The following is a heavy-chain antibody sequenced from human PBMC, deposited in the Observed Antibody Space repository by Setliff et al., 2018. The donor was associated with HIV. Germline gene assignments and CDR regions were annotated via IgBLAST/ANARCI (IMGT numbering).Heavy chain of an antibody. CDR2: ISSSSATM. Sequence: PGGSLRLSCAASGFTFSSYSMNWVRQAPGKGVEWVSYISSSSATMYYADSVKGRFTISRENAKNSLYLQVNSLRAEDTAVYYCGRGTGHTSGYYYYSEYFQNWGQGTLVTVSS. J-gene: IGHJ1*01. CDR3: GRGTGHTSGYYYYSEYFQN. V-gene: IGHV3-48*01. CDR1: GFTFSSYS. D-gene: IGHD3-22*01.